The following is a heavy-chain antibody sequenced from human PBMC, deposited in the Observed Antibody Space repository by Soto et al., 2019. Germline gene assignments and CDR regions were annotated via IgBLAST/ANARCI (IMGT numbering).Heavy chain of an antibody. CDR1: GFTFTDAW. J-gene: IGHJ4*02. V-gene: IGHV3-15*01. CDR2: IKNKAEGATR. CDR3: ASGTGRSDFDY. Sequence: PGGSLRLSCAASGFTSGFTFTDAWMSWVRQAPGKGLEWVGRIKNKAEGATRDFAAPVRGRFAISRDDSKNTVYLQMSSLKIEDSAVYYCASGTGRSDFDYWGLGTLVTVSS. D-gene: IGHD3-3*01.